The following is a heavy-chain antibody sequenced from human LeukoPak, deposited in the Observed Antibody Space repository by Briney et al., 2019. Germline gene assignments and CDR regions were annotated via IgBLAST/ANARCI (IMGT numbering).Heavy chain of an antibody. CDR1: GFTFSSYA. J-gene: IGHJ4*02. CDR3: AKLGDILTGYPYYFDC. Sequence: AGGSLRLSCAASGFTFSSYAMSWVRQAPGKGLEWVSAISGSGGSTYYADSVKGRFTISRDNSKNTLYLQMNSLRAEDTAVYYCAKLGDILTGYPYYFDCWGQGTLVTVSS. V-gene: IGHV3-23*01. D-gene: IGHD3-9*01. CDR2: ISGSGGST.